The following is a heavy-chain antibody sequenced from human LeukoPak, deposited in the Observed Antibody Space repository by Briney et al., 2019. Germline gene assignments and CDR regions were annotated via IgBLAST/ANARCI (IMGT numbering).Heavy chain of an antibody. D-gene: IGHD2-8*01. CDR3: ARPMLNYCNPAVCLDAFDF. V-gene: IGHV4-59*11. J-gene: IGHJ3*01. CDR1: GGSISSHY. CDR2: IYYSGST. Sequence: SETLSLTCTVSGGSISSHYWSWIRQPPGKGLEWIGYIYYSGSTNYNPSRKSRVTISVDTSKHQFSLKLSSVTAADTAVYYCARPMLNYCNPAVCLDAFDFWGQGTLATVSS.